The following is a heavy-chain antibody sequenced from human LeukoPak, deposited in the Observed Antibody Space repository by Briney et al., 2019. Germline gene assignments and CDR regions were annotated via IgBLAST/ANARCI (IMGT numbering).Heavy chain of an antibody. CDR3: AREHLAVAGADY. CDR2: ISAIDNTI. Sequence: GGSLRLSCAASGFNFSTYEMNWVRQAPGKGLEWISYISAIDNTIYYADSVKGRFTVSRDNAKNSLYLQMNSLRAEDTAVYYCAREHLAVAGADYWGQGTLVTVSS. V-gene: IGHV3-48*03. CDR1: GFNFSTYE. J-gene: IGHJ4*02. D-gene: IGHD6-19*01.